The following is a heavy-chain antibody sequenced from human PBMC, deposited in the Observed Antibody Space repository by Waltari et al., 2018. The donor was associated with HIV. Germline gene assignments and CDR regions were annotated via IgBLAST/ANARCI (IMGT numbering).Heavy chain of an antibody. Sequence: QVQLQESGPGLVKPSETLSLTCTVSGGSISGYYWSWIRQPPGKGLEWIGHIYYSGSTNYNPSLKSRVTISVDTSKNQFSLKLNSVTAADTAVYYCARGLGEIPVGGHNWFDPWGQGTLVTVSS. V-gene: IGHV4-59*01. CDR3: ARGLGEIPVGGHNWFDP. J-gene: IGHJ5*02. CDR1: GGSISGYY. D-gene: IGHD1-26*01. CDR2: IYYSGST.